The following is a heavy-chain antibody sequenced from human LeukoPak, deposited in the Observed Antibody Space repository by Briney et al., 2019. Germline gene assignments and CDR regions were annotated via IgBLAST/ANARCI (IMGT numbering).Heavy chain of an antibody. CDR3: ARAPDYYDSSGFDY. Sequence: PRGSLRLSCAASGFTFSSYGMHWVRQAPGKGLEWVAFIRYDGSNKYYADSVKGRFTISRDNSKNTLYLQMSSLRAEDTAVYYCARAPDYYDSSGFDYWGQGTLVTVSS. CDR2: IRYDGSNK. D-gene: IGHD3-22*01. CDR1: GFTFSSYG. J-gene: IGHJ4*02. V-gene: IGHV3-30*02.